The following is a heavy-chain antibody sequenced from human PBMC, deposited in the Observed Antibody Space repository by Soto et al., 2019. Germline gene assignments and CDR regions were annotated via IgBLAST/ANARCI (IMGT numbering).Heavy chain of an antibody. D-gene: IGHD6-13*01. Sequence: QVQLVQSGAEVKKPGSSVKVSCKASGGNFTSYAISWVRQAPGQGLEFMGGIVPLFGTTNYAHKFRGRVTVTEDESKSTVYMEMSSLRSEDTAVYYCAKASGRSWYNWFDSWGQGTLVTVST. CDR3: AKASGRSWYNWFDS. CDR2: IVPLFGTT. V-gene: IGHV1-69*01. CDR1: GGNFTSYA. J-gene: IGHJ5*01.